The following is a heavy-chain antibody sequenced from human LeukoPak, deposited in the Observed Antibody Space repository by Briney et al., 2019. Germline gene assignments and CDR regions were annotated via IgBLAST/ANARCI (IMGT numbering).Heavy chain of an antibody. CDR1: GGSISSSSYY. J-gene: IGHJ4*02. CDR2: IYYSGST. CDR3: ARPGVYCSSTSCPFDY. V-gene: IGHV4-39*01. Sequence: SETLSLTCTVSGGSISSSSYYWGWIRQPPGKGLEWIGSIYYSGSTYYNPSLKSRVTISVDTPKNQFSLKLSSVTAADTAVYYCARPGVYCSSTSCPFDYWGQGTLVTVSS. D-gene: IGHD2-2*01.